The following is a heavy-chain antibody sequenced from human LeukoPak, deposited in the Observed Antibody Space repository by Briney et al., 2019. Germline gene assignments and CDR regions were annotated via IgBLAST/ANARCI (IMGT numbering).Heavy chain of an antibody. Sequence: ASQTLSLTCAISGDSVSSNSAAWNWIRQSPSRGLEWLGRTYYRSKWYNDYAVFVRSRITINADTSKNQFSLQLTSVTPDDTAVYYCARDQMGTYYGSGSFDPWGQGTLVTVSS. V-gene: IGHV6-1*01. J-gene: IGHJ5*02. D-gene: IGHD3-10*01. CDR3: ARDQMGTYYGSGSFDP. CDR2: TYYRSKWYN. CDR1: GDSVSSNSAA.